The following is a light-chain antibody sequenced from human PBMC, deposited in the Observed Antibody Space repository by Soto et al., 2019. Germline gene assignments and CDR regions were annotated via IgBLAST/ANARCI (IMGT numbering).Light chain of an antibody. CDR1: HSVGTN. CDR3: QQRNYWLS. J-gene: IGKJ4*01. CDR2: YAS. Sequence: EVVLTQSPATLSLSPGQRATLSCRASHSVGTNLMWYQQKPGQPPMLLISYASNRAPSIPGRFSGGGSGTDFSLTISSLEPEDFAVYYCQQRNYWLSFGGGTKVEI. V-gene: IGKV3-11*01.